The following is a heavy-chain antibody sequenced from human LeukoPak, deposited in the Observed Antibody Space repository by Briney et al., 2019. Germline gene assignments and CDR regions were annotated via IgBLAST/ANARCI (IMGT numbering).Heavy chain of an antibody. CDR2: INPSGGTT. Sequence: ASVKVSCKASGYTFTTYYMHWVRQAPGQGLEWMGIINPSGGTTSYARQFQGRVTMTRDTSTSTVYMELSSLSSEDTAVYFCARDWGQQLGRDCFDYWGQGTLVTVPS. CDR3: ARDWGQQLGRDCFDY. J-gene: IGHJ4*02. CDR1: GYTFTTYY. V-gene: IGHV1-46*01. D-gene: IGHD6-13*01.